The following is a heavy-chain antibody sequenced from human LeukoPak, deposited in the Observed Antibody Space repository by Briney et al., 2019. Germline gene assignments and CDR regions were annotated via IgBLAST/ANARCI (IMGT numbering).Heavy chain of an antibody. D-gene: IGHD5-18*01. CDR2: IYYSGST. J-gene: IGHJ4*02. V-gene: IGHV4-59*01. Sequence: SETLSLTCTVSGGSISSYYWSWIWQPPGKGLEWIGYIYYSGSTNYNPSLKSRVTISVDTSKNQFSLKLSSVTAADTAVYYCARGVMRDTSMAIFDYWGQGTLVTVSS. CDR3: ARGVMRDTSMAIFDY. CDR1: GGSISSYY.